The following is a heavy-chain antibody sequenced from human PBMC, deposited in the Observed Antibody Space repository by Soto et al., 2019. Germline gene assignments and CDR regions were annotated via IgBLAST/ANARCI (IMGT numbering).Heavy chain of an antibody. CDR2: ISSSSSTI. V-gene: IGHV3-48*01. CDR1: GLTFSSYS. D-gene: IGHD3-10*01. J-gene: IGHJ6*02. Sequence: DVQLVESGGGLVQRGGSLRLSCAASGLTFSSYSMNWVRQAPGKGLEWVSYISSSSSTIYYADSVKGRFTISRDNAKNSLYLQMNSLRAEDTAVYYCAFGEESRYYYYGMDVWGQGTTVTFSS. CDR3: AFGEESRYYYYGMDV.